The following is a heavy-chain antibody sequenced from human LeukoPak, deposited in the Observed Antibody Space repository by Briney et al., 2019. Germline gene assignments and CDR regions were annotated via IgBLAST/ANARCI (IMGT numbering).Heavy chain of an antibody. Sequence: ASVKVSCKASGYTFTSYGISWVRQAPGQGLEWMGWIITYNGYTNYAQSLQGRVTMTTDTSTSTAYMELRSLWSDDTAVYYCTRRPPHSDYGSGSRFDYWGQGTLVTVSS. J-gene: IGHJ4*02. CDR3: TRRPPHSDYGSGSRFDY. V-gene: IGHV1-18*01. D-gene: IGHD3-10*01. CDR1: GYTFTSYG. CDR2: IITYNGYT.